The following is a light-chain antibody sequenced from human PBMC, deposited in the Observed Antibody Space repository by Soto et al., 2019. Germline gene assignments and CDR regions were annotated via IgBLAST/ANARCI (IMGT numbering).Light chain of an antibody. V-gene: IGKV3-15*01. CDR1: QSLRSN. CDR2: GAS. J-gene: IGKJ4*01. Sequence: EIVMTQSPATLSVSPGERVTLSCRASQSLRSNSAWYQQKPGQAPRLVTYGASTRATGIPARFSGSGYGTEFTLTISSLQSEDFAVYYCQQYNSWPLTFGGGTKVDIK. CDR3: QQYNSWPLT.